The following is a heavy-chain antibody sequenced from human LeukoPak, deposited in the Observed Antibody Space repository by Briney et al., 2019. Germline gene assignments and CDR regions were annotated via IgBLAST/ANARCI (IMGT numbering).Heavy chain of an antibody. CDR3: ARAYSGSYPYFDY. D-gene: IGHD1-26*01. V-gene: IGHV3-53*01. Sequence: GGSLRLSCAASGFTVSSNYMSWVRQAPGKGLEWVSVIYSGGSTYYADSVKGRFTISRDNSKNTLYLQMNSLRAEDTAVYYCARAYSGSYPYFDYWGQGTLVTVSS. J-gene: IGHJ4*02. CDR1: GFTVSSNY. CDR2: IYSGGST.